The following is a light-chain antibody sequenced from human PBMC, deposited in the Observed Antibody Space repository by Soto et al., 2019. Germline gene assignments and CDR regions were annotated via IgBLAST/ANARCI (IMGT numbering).Light chain of an antibody. CDR2: AAS. Sequence: ETVLSQSPGTLSLSQGERATLSCRASQSVSNNYLAWYQQKPGQAPRLLIYAASSRATGIPDRVSGSGSGTDFTLTISRLEPEDSAVYYCQQYSDWPLTFGQGTNVDIK. V-gene: IGKV3-20*01. J-gene: IGKJ1*01. CDR1: QSVSNNY. CDR3: QQYSDWPLT.